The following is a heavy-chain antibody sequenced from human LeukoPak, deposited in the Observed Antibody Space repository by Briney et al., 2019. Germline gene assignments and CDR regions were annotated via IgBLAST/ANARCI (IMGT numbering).Heavy chain of an antibody. CDR1: GFTFSSYA. J-gene: IGHJ4*02. CDR3: ARGGYSSGWYVVY. Sequence: GGSLRLSCAASGFTFSSYAMHWVRQAPGKGLEWVSYISSSSSYTNYADSVKGRFTISRDNAKNSLYLQMNSLRAEDTAVYYCARGGYSSGWYVVYWGQGTLVTVSS. D-gene: IGHD6-19*01. V-gene: IGHV3-21*05. CDR2: ISSSSSYT.